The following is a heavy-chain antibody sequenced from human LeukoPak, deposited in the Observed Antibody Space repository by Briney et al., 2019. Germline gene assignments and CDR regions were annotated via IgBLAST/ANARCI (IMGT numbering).Heavy chain of an antibody. J-gene: IGHJ6*02. V-gene: IGHV3-11*01. CDR2: ISSSGSTI. CDR3: ASKSRSSIFYHGMDV. Sequence: GSLRLSCAASGFTFSDYYMNWIRQAPGKGLEWVSYISSSGSTIYYADSVKGRFTISRDNAKNSLYLQMNSLRAEDTAVYYCASKSRSSIFYHGMDVWGQGATVTVSS. CDR1: GFTFSDYY. D-gene: IGHD6-6*01.